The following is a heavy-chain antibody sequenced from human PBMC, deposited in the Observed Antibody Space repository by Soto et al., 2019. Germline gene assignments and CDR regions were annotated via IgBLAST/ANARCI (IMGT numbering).Heavy chain of an antibody. CDR1: GYTFTSYG. CDR2: ISAYNGNT. D-gene: IGHD3-10*01. J-gene: IGHJ4*02. CDR3: ATRGEGMVRGVRSAQLFDY. Sequence: ASVKVSCKASGYTFTSYGISWVRQAPGQGLEWMGWISAYNGNTNYAQKLQGRVTMTTDTSTSTAYMELRSLRSDDTAVYYCATRGEGMVRGVRSAQLFDYWGQGTLVTVSS. V-gene: IGHV1-18*01.